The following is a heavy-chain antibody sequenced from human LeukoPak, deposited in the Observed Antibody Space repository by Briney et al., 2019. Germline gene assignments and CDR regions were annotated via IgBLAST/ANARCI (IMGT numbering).Heavy chain of an antibody. CDR2: ISSSSSYI. V-gene: IGHV3-21*01. CDR1: GFTFSSYS. Sequence: GGSLRLSCAASGFTFSSYSMNWVRQAPGKGLEWVSSISSSSSYIYYADSVKGRFTISRDNAKNSLYLQMNSLRAEDTAVYYCARVRYYYDSSANGGAFDIWGQGTMVTVSS. D-gene: IGHD3-22*01. J-gene: IGHJ3*02. CDR3: ARVRYYYDSSANGGAFDI.